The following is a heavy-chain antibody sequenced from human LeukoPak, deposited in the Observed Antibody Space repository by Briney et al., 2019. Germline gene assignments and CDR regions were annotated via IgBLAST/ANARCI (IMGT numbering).Heavy chain of an antibody. D-gene: IGHD6-6*01. V-gene: IGHV3-21*01. J-gene: IGHJ4*02. CDR1: GFTFSSYS. CDR2: ISSSSSYI. Sequence: GGSLRLSCAASGFTFSSYSMNWVRQAPGKGLEWVSSISSSSSYIYYADSVEGRFTISRDNAKNSLYLQMNSLRAEDTAVYYCARDRVAARPPFDYWGQGTLVTVSS. CDR3: ARDRVAARPPFDY.